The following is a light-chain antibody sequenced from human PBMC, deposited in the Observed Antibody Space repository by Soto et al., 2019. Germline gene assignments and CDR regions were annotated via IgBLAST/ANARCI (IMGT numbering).Light chain of an antibody. CDR2: GAS. V-gene: IGKV3-20*01. J-gene: IGKJ4*01. CDR1: QSVSSNF. Sequence: EIVLTQSPGTLSLSTGERTTLSCRASQSVSSNFLAWYQQKPGQAPRLLIYGASSRATGIPDRFRGSGSGTDFPLTISSLETEDVAVYYCQQYGSSPHTFGGGTKVEIK. CDR3: QQYGSSPHT.